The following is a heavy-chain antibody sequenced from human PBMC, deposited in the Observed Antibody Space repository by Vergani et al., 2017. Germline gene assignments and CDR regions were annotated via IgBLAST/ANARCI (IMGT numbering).Heavy chain of an antibody. CDR3: ARSGPNYDILTGYYYSWFDP. Sequence: QVQLQESGPGLVKPSETLSLTCAVYGGSFSGYYWSWIRQPPGKGLEWIGEINHSGSTNYNPSLKSRVTISVDTSKNQFSLKLSSVTAADTAVYYCARSGPNYDILTGYYYSWFDPWGQGTLVTVSS. CDR2: INHSGST. J-gene: IGHJ5*02. D-gene: IGHD3-9*01. CDR1: GGSFSGYY. V-gene: IGHV4-34*10.